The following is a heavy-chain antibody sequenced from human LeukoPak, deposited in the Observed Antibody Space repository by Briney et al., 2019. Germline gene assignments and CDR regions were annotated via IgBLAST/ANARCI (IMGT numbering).Heavy chain of an antibody. V-gene: IGHV4-39*01. CDR2: INYSGSN. Sequence: SETLSLTCTVSGGSIGGYYWGWIRQPPGKGLEWIGSINYSGSNYKNPSLKSRVTISVDTSRNQVSLRLTSVTAADTAVYFCARHRPLEVVTNAFDIWGQGTTVTVSS. CDR1: GGSIGGYY. J-gene: IGHJ3*02. D-gene: IGHD3-22*01. CDR3: ARHRPLEVVTNAFDI.